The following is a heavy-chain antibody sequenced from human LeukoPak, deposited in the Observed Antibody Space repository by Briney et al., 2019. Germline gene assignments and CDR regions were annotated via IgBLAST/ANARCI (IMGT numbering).Heavy chain of an antibody. J-gene: IGHJ4*02. V-gene: IGHV3-15*01. CDR3: ATYYGDDY. CDR2: IKSKTDGGTT. Sequence: GGSLRLSCVASGFTFNNYAMSWVRQAPGKGLEWVGRIKSKTDGGTTDYAAPVKGRFTISRDDSKNTLYLQMNSLKTEDTAVYYCATYYGDDYWGQGTLVTVSS. D-gene: IGHD4-17*01. CDR1: GFTFNNYA.